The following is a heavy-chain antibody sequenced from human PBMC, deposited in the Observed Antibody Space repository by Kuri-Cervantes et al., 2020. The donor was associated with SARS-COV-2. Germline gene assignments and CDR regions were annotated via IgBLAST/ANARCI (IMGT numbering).Heavy chain of an antibody. CDR2: ISSSSSYI. J-gene: IGHJ4*02. V-gene: IGHV3-21*01. Sequence: GESLKISCTASGFTFGDYAMSWVRQAPGKGLEWVSSISSSSSYIYYADSVKGRFTISRDNAKNSLYLQMNSLRAEDTAVYYCARQFVNDFWSGYVGYWGQGTLVTVSS. CDR3: ARQFVNDFWSGYVGY. D-gene: IGHD3-3*01. CDR1: GFTFGDYA.